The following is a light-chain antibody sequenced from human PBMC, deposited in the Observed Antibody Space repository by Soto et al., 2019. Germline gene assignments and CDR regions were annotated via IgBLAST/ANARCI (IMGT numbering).Light chain of an antibody. Sequence: QSALTQPASVSGSPGQSIAISCTGTSGDVGLYNYVSWYQQHPGKAPKLMIYDVSNRPSGISDRFSGSKSGNTASLTISGLQAEDEADYYCSSYARGSTFVFGTGTQLTVL. V-gene: IGLV2-14*03. CDR2: DVS. CDR1: SGDVGLYNY. J-gene: IGLJ1*01. CDR3: SSYARGSTFV.